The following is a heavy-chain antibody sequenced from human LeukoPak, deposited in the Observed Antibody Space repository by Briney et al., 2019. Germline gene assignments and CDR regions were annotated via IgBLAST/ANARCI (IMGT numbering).Heavy chain of an antibody. V-gene: IGHV4-39*01. D-gene: IGHD2-2*01. Sequence: SETLSPTCTVSGGSISSSSYYWGWIRQPPGKGLEWIGSIYYSGSTYYNPSLKSRVTISVDTSKNQFSLKLSSVTAADTAVYYCARHIVVVPAATYYMDVWGKGTTVTVSS. J-gene: IGHJ6*03. CDR2: IYYSGST. CDR1: GGSISSSSYY. CDR3: ARHIVVVPAATYYMDV.